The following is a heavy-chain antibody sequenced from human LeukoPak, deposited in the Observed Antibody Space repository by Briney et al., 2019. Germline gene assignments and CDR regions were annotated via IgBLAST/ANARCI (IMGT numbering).Heavy chain of an antibody. CDR3: TAGSSSWYPGY. V-gene: IGHV1-2*02. D-gene: IGHD6-13*01. CDR2: INPNSGGT. Sequence: ASVKVSCKAPGYTFTANYMHWVRQAPGQGLEWMGWINPNSGGTKYAQKFQGRVTMTRGTTISTAYMELSSLRSDDTAVYYCTAGSSSWYPGYWGQGTLVTVSS. J-gene: IGHJ4*02. CDR1: GYTFTANY.